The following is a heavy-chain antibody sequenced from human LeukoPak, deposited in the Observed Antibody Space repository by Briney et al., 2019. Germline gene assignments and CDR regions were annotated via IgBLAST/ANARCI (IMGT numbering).Heavy chain of an antibody. Sequence: PGGSLRLSCAASGFTFSSYSMDWVRQAPGKGLVWVSRINTDGSSTSYADSVKGRFTISRDNAKNTLYLQMNSLRAEDTAVYYCARATSNWGYDSSGFNYYYYYMDVWGKGTTVTVSS. V-gene: IGHV3-74*01. CDR1: GFTFSSYS. J-gene: IGHJ6*03. CDR2: INTDGSST. CDR3: ARATSNWGYDSSGFNYYYYYMDV. D-gene: IGHD3-22*01.